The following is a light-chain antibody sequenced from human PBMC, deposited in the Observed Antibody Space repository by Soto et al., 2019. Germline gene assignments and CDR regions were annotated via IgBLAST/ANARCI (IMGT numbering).Light chain of an antibody. CDR2: GNS. Sequence: QSVLTQPPSVSGALGQKVTISCTGSSSNIGAGYDVNWYHQLPGTAPKLLIHGNSNRPSGVPDRFSGSKSGTSASLAITGLQAEDEADYFRQSYDSSLSGYVFGTGTKVTVL. V-gene: IGLV1-40*01. CDR3: QSYDSSLSGYV. CDR1: SSNIGAGYD. J-gene: IGLJ1*01.